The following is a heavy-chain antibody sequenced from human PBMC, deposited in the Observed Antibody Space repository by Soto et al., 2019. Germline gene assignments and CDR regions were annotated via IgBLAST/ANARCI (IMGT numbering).Heavy chain of an antibody. J-gene: IGHJ4*02. Sequence: PSETLSLTCTVSDDSFRGAEYYWSWIRQPLGKGPEWIGYTYYNGDTKYNPALRSRVTMSEDTSKNQFSLRLSSVTAADTAVYFCERGAGYIDGWRTFDLWGRGILVTASS. CDR2: TYYNGDT. V-gene: IGHV4-61*08. CDR3: ERGAGYIDGWRTFDL. CDR1: DDSFRGAEYY. D-gene: IGHD5-18*01.